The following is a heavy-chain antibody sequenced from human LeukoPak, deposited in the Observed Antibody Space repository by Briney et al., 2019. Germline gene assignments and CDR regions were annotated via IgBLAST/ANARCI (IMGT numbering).Heavy chain of an antibody. CDR2: ISGSGGST. CDR3: ARRSAARDAFDI. D-gene: IGHD6-6*01. Sequence: GGSLRLSCAASGFTFSSYAMSWVRQAPGKGLEWVSAISGSGGSTYYADSVKGRFTISRDNSKNTLYLQMNSLRAEDTAVYYCARRSAARDAFDIWGQGTMVTVSS. CDR1: GFTFSSYA. V-gene: IGHV3-23*01. J-gene: IGHJ3*02.